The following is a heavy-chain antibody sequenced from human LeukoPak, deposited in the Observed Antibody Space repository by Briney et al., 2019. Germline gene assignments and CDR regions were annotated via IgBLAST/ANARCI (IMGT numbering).Heavy chain of an antibody. CDR3: ARVPVRYGSGSYYNPYYFDY. J-gene: IGHJ4*02. V-gene: IGHV4-59*01. D-gene: IGHD3-10*01. CDR2: IYYSGST. CDR1: GGSIISYY. Sequence: PSETLSLTCTVSGGSIISYYWTWIRQPPGRRLEWIGYIYYSGSTNYNPSLKSRVTISVDTSKNQFSLKLSSVTAADTAVYYCARVPVRYGSGSYYNPYYFDYWGQGTLVTVSS.